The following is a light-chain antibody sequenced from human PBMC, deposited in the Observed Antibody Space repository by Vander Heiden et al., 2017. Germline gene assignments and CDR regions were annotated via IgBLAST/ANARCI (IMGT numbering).Light chain of an antibody. CDR2: DAS. CDR3: QQYGGAPYT. V-gene: IGKV3-20*01. J-gene: IGKJ2*01. Sequence: DIVFTQSPGTLFLSQGDSATLSCRASQSVSSSHLAWFQQKPGQAPRLLIYDASSRATGIPDRVSGSGSGTDFTLNISRLEPEDFAGYYCQQYGGAPYTFGQGTKLEI. CDR1: QSVSSSH.